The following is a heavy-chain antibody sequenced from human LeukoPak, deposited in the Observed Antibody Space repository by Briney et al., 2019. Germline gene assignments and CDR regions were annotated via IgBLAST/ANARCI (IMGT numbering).Heavy chain of an antibody. D-gene: IGHD7-27*01. CDR1: GFTFSSYS. CDR2: ISSSSSYI. J-gene: IGHJ3*02. CDR3: ARELTGDIDAFDI. V-gene: IGHV3-21*01. Sequence: GGSLRLSCAASGFTFSSYSMNWVRQAPGKGLEWVSSISSSSSYIYYADSVKGRFTISRDSAKNSLYLQMNSLTAEDTAVYYCARELTGDIDAFDIWGQGTMVTVSS.